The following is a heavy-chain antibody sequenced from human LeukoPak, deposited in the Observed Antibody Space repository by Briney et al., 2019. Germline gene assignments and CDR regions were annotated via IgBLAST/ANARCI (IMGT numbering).Heavy chain of an antibody. CDR2: INPNSGGT. V-gene: IGHV1-2*02. Sequence: GASVKVSCKASGYTFTGYYMHWVRQAPGQGLEWMGWINPNSGGTNYAQKFQGRVTMTRDTSISTAYMELSRLRSDDTAVYYCARDTAMVTYWFDPWGQGTLVTASS. CDR1: GYTFTGYY. CDR3: ARDTAMVTYWFDP. D-gene: IGHD5-18*01. J-gene: IGHJ5*02.